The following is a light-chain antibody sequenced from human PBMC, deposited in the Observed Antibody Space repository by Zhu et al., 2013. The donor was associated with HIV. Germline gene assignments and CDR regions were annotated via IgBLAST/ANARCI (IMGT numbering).Light chain of an antibody. CDR2: VNN. CDR3: QSYDTALGARV. V-gene: IGLV1-40*01. J-gene: IGLJ3*02. Sequence: QSVLTQPPSVSGAPGQTVTISCTGGSSNIGAGYDVHWYQQFPGAAPKLLIYVNNNRPPRGPVDRISGSTSGTSASLAITWLQTEDEADYYCQSYDTALGARVFGGGTRLTVL. CDR1: SSNIGAGYD.